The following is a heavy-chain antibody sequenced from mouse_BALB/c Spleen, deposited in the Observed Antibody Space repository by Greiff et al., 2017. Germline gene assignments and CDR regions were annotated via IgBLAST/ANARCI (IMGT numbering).Heavy chain of an antibody. Sequence: EVKLVESGGGLVKPGGSLKLSCAASGFTFSSYAMSWVRQSPEKRLEWVAEISSGGSYTYYPDTVTGRFTISRDNAKNTLYLEVSSLRSEDTAMYYCARVYYDFSCYCDYWGRGTTLTVST. J-gene: IGHJ2*01. CDR1: GFTFSSYA. CDR3: ARVYYDFSCYCDY. D-gene: IGHD2-4*01. CDR2: ISSGGSYT. V-gene: IGHV5-9-4*01.